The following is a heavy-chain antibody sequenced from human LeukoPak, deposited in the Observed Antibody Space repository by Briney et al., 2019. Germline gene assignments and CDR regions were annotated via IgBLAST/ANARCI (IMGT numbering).Heavy chain of an antibody. J-gene: IGHJ3*02. CDR1: GYTFTSYY. V-gene: IGHV1-46*01. CDR2: INPSGGTT. D-gene: IGHD3-22*01. CDR3: ARDLGYYDSSGYSRPPTTYAFDI. Sequence: ASVKVSCKASGYTFTSYYMHWVRQAPGQGLEWMGIINPSGGTTNYAQKFRGRVTMTRDMSTSTVYMELSSLRSEDTAVYYCARDLGYYDSSGYSRPPTTYAFDIWGQGTMVTVSS.